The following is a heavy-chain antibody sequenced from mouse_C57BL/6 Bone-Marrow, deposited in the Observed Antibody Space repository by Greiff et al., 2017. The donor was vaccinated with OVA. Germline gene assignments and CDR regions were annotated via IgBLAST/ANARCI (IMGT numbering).Heavy chain of an antibody. J-gene: IGHJ4*01. CDR2: INPNNGGT. V-gene: IGHV1-26*01. CDR1: GYTFTDYY. D-gene: IGHD2-5*01. CDR3: SRCDSNYCYYAMDY. Sequence: VQLLQSGPELVKPGASVKISCKASGYTFTDYYMNWVKQTHGKSLEWIGDINPNNGGTNYKQKFKGKATLTVDKSSSTAYMELRSLTSEDSAVYYCSRCDSNYCYYAMDYWGQGTSVTVSS.